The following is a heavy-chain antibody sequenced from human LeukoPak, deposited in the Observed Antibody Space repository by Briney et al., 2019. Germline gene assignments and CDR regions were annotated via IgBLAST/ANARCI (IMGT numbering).Heavy chain of an antibody. CDR1: GFTLSSYS. CDR3: ARDPGYCDNTSYYAANFDY. J-gene: IGHJ4*02. CDR2: INWNGGST. V-gene: IGHV3-20*04. Sequence: GGSLRLSCAASGFTLSSYSMNWVRQAPGKGLEWVSGINWNGGSTGYADSVKGRFTISRDDSKNTLYLQMNSLRAEDTAVYYCARDPGYCDNTSYYAANFDYWGQGTLVTVSS. D-gene: IGHD2-2*01.